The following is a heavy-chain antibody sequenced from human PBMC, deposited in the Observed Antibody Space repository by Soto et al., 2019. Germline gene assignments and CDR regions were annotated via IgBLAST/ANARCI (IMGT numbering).Heavy chain of an antibody. V-gene: IGHV4-31*03. CDR1: GGSIGSGDYY. D-gene: IGHD2-8*02. Sequence: PSETLSLTCTVSGGSIGSGDYYWNWIRQHPGKGLEWIGYINYSGSTNYNPSLKSRVTVSVDTSKNQFSLKLSSVTAADTAVYYCARDKITGLFDYWGQGTLVTVSS. CDR3: ARDKITGLFDY. J-gene: IGHJ4*02. CDR2: INYSGST.